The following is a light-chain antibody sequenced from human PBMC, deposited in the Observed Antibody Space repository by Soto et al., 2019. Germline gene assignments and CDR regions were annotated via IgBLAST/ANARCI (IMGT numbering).Light chain of an antibody. V-gene: IGKV1-39*01. J-gene: IGKJ1*01. CDR2: AAS. CDR3: QQYNSYPWT. CDR1: QSISFY. Sequence: DIQMTQSPSSLSASVGDRVTITCRASQSISFYLNWYQQKPGNAPKVLIYAASNLQTGVPSRFSGSGSGTDFTLTINSLQPDDFATYYCQQYNSYPWTFGQGTKVDIK.